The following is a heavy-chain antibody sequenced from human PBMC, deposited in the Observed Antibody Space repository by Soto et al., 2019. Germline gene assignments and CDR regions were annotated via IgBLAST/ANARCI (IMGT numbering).Heavy chain of an antibody. Sequence: GGSLRLSCAASGFTFSSYSMNWVRQAPGKGLEWVSSISSSSYIYYADSVKGRFTISRDNAKNSLYLQMNSLRAEDTAVYYCARDPWPNSGYDCYFDYWGQGTLVTVSS. V-gene: IGHV3-21*01. CDR1: GFTFSSYS. J-gene: IGHJ4*02. CDR2: ISSSSYI. CDR3: ARDPWPNSGYDCYFDY. D-gene: IGHD5-12*01.